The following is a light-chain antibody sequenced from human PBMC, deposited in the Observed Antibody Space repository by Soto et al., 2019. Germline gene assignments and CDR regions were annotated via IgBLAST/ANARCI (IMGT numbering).Light chain of an antibody. CDR3: QQSFSTPRT. J-gene: IGKJ1*01. V-gene: IGKV1-39*01. CDR1: QTISTY. Sequence: DIQMTQSPSPLSASVGDRVTITCRASQTISTYLNWYQQKPGKAPKLLIYGASSLQSGVPSRFSGSGSGTDFTLTIRSLKPEDFGTYYCQQSFSTPRTFGQGTKV. CDR2: GAS.